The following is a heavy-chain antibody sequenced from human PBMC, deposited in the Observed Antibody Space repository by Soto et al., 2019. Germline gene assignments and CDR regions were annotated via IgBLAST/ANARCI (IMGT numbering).Heavy chain of an antibody. CDR2: IIPIFGTA. D-gene: IGHD3-22*01. Sequence: SVKVSCKASGGTFSSYAISWVRQAPGQGLEWMGGIIPIFGTANYAQKFQGRVTITADESTSTAYMELSSLRSEDTAVYYCASRPYYYDSSGPPFNWGQGTLVTVS. CDR3: ASRPYYYDSSGPPFN. V-gene: IGHV1-69*13. J-gene: IGHJ4*02. CDR1: GGTFSSYA.